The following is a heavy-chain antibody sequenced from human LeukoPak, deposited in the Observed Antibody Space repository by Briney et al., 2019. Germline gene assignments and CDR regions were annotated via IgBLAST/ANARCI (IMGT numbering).Heavy chain of an antibody. Sequence: ASVRVSCKASGYTYTGYYIHWVRQAPGQGLEWMGWINPSGGGTSFAQKFQGRVTMTRDTSISTAYTELSRLRPDDTAVYYCARDTPPAELWYQGHAFDLWGLGTMVTVSP. D-gene: IGHD5-18*01. CDR3: ARDTPPAELWYQGHAFDL. J-gene: IGHJ3*01. CDR1: GYTYTGYY. CDR2: INPSGGGT. V-gene: IGHV1-2*02.